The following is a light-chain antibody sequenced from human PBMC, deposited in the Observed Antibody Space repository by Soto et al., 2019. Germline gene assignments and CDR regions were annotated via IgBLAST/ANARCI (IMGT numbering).Light chain of an antibody. CDR1: SSNIGAGHD. CDR2: GNT. Sequence: QSVLTQPPSVSGAPGQRVTISCTGSSSNIGAGHDVHWYQQVPGTAPKLLVSGNTNRPSGVPDRFSGSNSGTSASLAITGLQAEDEADYYCQSFDSNLNGWVFGGGTKLTVL. V-gene: IGLV1-40*01. CDR3: QSFDSNLNGWV. J-gene: IGLJ3*02.